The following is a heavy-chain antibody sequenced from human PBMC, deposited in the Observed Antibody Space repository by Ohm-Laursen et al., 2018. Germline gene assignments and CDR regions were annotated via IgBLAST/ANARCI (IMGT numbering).Heavy chain of an antibody. CDR2: TRNKANSYST. Sequence: SLRLSCAASGFTFNYFGMNWVRQAPGKGLEWVGRTRNKANSYSTEYAASVKGRFTISRDGSENSLYLQMNALKSEDTAVYYCVRTLGGSSWAHFDNWGQGTLVTVSS. J-gene: IGHJ4*02. D-gene: IGHD6-13*01. CDR3: VRTLGGSSWAHFDN. CDR1: GFTFNYFG. V-gene: IGHV3-72*01.